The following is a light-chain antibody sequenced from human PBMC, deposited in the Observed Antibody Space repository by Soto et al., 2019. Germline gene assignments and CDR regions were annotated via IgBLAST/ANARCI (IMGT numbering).Light chain of an antibody. V-gene: IGKV1-5*01. CDR2: DAS. Sequence: DIQMTPSPSTLSASVGDRVTITCRASQSISSWLAWYQQKPGKAPKLLIYDASSLESGVPSRFSGSGSGTEFTLTISSLQPDDFATYYCQQYNSYQGTFGQGTKV. CDR1: QSISSW. CDR3: QQYNSYQGT. J-gene: IGKJ1*01.